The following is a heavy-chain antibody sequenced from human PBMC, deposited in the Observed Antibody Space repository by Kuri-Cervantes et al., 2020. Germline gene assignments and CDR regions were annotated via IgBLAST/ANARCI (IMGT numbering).Heavy chain of an antibody. V-gene: IGHV3-30*18. CDR3: AKSGPDRYCSGGSCYSGSGYMDV. Sequence: GGSLRLSCAASGFTFSIYGVDWVRQTPGKGLEWVAVMSSDGVTKYYADSVKGRFTISRDNSKNTLYLQMNSLRAEDTAVYYCAKSGPDRYCSGGSCYSGSGYMDVWGKGTTVTVSS. J-gene: IGHJ6*03. CDR2: MSSDGVTK. D-gene: IGHD2-15*01. CDR1: GFTFSIYG.